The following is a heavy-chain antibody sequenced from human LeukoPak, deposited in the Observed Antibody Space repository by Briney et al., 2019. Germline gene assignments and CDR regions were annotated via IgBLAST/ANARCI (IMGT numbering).Heavy chain of an antibody. V-gene: IGHV3-21*01. CDR3: ARDSLPPVADSFEYFQH. D-gene: IGHD6-19*01. J-gene: IGHJ1*01. Sequence: GGSLRLSCAASGFTFSSYSMNWVRQAPGKGLEWVSSISSSSSYIYYADSVKGRFTISRDNAKNSLYLQMNSLRAEDTAVYYCARDSLPPVADSFEYFQHWGQGTLVTVS. CDR1: GFTFSSYS. CDR2: ISSSSSYI.